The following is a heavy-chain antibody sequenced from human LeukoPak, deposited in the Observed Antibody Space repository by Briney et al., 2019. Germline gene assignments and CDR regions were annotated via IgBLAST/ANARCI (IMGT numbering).Heavy chain of an antibody. CDR3: ARDLRSGGYYAFDY. Sequence: KAGGSLRLSCAASGFTFSSYGMNWVRQAPGKGLEWVSFISSSSSYIYYADSVKGRFTISRDNAKNSLYLQMNSLRAEDTAVYYCARDLRSGGYYAFDYWGQGTLVTVSS. CDR2: ISSSSSYI. D-gene: IGHD3-22*01. CDR1: GFTFSSYG. V-gene: IGHV3-21*01. J-gene: IGHJ4*02.